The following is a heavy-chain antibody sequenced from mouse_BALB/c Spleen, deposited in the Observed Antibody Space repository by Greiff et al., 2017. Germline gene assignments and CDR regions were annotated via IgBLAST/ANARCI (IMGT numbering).Heavy chain of an antibody. D-gene: IGHD2-4*01. J-gene: IGHJ2*01. CDR1: GFAFSSYD. V-gene: IGHV5-12-1*01. CDR3: ARHLYYDYDGYFDY. Sequence: EVHLVESGGGLVKPGGSLKLSCAASGFAFSSYDMSWVRQTPEKRLEWVAYISSGGGSTYYPDTVKGRFTISRDNAKNTLYLQMSSLKSEDTAMYYCARHLYYDYDGYFDYWGQGTTLTVSS. CDR2: ISSGGGST.